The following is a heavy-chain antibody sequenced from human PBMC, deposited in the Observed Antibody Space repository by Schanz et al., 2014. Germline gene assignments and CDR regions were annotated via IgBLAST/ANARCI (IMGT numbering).Heavy chain of an antibody. Sequence: QVQLVESGGGVVQPGRSLRLSCAASGFSFSTYAMHWVRQAPGKGLEWVTYIRYDGINKYYADSVKGRFTVSRDNAKSTLFLQMDSLRPEDTAIYYCAKGQLLSYYFDYWGQGTLVTVSS. V-gene: IGHV3-30*02. CDR1: GFSFSTYA. CDR3: AKGQLLSYYFDY. J-gene: IGHJ4*02. CDR2: IRYDGINK. D-gene: IGHD2-21*01.